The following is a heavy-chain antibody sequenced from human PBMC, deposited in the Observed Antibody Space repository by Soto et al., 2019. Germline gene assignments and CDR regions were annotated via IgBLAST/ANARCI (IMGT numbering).Heavy chain of an antibody. Sequence: EVQLLESGGDLLQPGGSLRLSCAASGFTFSSYAMNWVRQTPGKGLQWVSAISGSGGNTYYADSVKGRFTISRDNAKNTLYIQMNGLTVEDTAMYYCAKEPTAVDPRDLFGGNPPADSWGQGTLVTGSS. J-gene: IGHJ4*02. V-gene: IGHV3-23*01. CDR3: AKEPTAVDPRDLFGGNPPADS. CDR2: ISGSGGNT. CDR1: GFTFSSYA. D-gene: IGHD2-15*01.